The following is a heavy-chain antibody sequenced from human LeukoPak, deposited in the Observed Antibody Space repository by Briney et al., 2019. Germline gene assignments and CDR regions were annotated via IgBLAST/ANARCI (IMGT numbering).Heavy chain of an antibody. CDR1: GGSISSYY. Sequence: TSETLSLTCTVPGGSISSYYWSWIRQPPGKGLEWVGYIYYSGTTNYNTSLKSRVTISVDTSKNQFSLKLSSVTAADTAVYYCARHPGTGYYNWFDPWGQGTLVTVSS. CDR3: ARHPGTGYYNWFDP. CDR2: IYYSGTT. J-gene: IGHJ5*02. V-gene: IGHV4-59*08. D-gene: IGHD3/OR15-3a*01.